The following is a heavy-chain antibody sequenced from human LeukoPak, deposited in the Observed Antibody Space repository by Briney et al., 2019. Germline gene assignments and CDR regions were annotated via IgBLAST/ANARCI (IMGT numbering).Heavy chain of an antibody. CDR3: ARGISTTLSHSWFDP. CDR1: GASIPTSGPCY. Sequence: PSETLALTCTVSGASIPTSGPCYWSWIRQPAGQGLEYIGSIYSTGLTYYNPSLQTRVTISLDRSTNQFSLNMYSLTAADTAVYFCARGISTTLSHSWFDPWGRGTLVTVSS. V-gene: IGHV4-39*07. CDR2: IYSTGLT. D-gene: IGHD1-7*01. J-gene: IGHJ5*02.